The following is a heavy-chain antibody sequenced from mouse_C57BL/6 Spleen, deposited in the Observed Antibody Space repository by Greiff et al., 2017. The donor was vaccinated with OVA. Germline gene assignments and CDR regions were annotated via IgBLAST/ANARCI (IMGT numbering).Heavy chain of an antibody. CDR3: ARGSNGHFDY. V-gene: IGHV1-59*01. CDR2: IDPSDSYT. Sequence: VQLKQPGAELVRPGTSVKLSCKASGYTFTSYWMHWVKQRPGQGLEWIGVIDPSDSYTNYNQKFKGQATLPVDTSSSTAYMQLSSLTSEDAAVYYCARGSNGHFDYWGQGTTLTVSS. D-gene: IGHD2-5*01. J-gene: IGHJ2*01. CDR1: GYTFTSYW.